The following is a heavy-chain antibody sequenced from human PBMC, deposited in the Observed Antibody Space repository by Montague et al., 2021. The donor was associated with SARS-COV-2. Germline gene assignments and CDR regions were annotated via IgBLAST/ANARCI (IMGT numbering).Heavy chain of an antibody. V-gene: IGHV4-39*01. J-gene: IGHJ4*02. Sequence: SETLSLTCTVSGDSISSSSYDWGWIRRPPGKGLEWIGHITYHGNTNYNPSLKSRVTISIDTSRNQFSLKVSSVTATDTAIYYCARRLDYWDSGGQRRHSDYWGQGTLVTVSS. CDR1: GDSISSSSYD. D-gene: IGHD3-22*01. CDR2: ITYHGNT. CDR3: ARRLDYWDSGGQRRHSDY.